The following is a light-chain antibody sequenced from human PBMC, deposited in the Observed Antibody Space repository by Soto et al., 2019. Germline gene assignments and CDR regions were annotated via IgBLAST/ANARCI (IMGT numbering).Light chain of an antibody. CDR3: QQSYSTPPIT. V-gene: IGKV1-39*01. J-gene: IGKJ5*01. CDR2: AAS. CDR1: ESISTY. Sequence: DIQMTQSPSSLSASVGDRVTITCRASESISTYLNWYQQKPGKAPKLLIYAASTLHSGVPSRFSGSGSGTDLTLTISSLQPEDFVTNYCQQSYSTPPITFGQGTRLEIK.